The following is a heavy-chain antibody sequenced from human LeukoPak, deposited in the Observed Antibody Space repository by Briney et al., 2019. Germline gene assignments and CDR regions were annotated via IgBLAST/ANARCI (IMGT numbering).Heavy chain of an antibody. CDR1: GFTFSSYG. J-gene: IGHJ4*02. Sequence: GGSLRLSCAASGFTFSSYGMHWVRQAPGKGLEWVAVIWYDGSNRYYADSVKGRFTISRDNSKNTLYLQMNSLRAEDTAVYYCAKGGGYSGYDLFFWGQGTLVTVSS. D-gene: IGHD5-12*01. V-gene: IGHV3-33*06. CDR2: IWYDGSNR. CDR3: AKGGGYSGYDLFF.